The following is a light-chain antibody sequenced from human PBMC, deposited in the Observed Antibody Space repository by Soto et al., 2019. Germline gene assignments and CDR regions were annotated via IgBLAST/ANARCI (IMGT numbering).Light chain of an antibody. J-gene: IGLJ3*02. CDR3: QTWGTDTRV. V-gene: IGLV4-69*01. CDR2: LNSDGSH. Sequence: QLVLTQSPSASASLGASVKLTCTLSSGHSNYAIAWHQQQPEKGPRYLMKLNSDGSHNKGDGIPDRFSGSSSGAERYLTISSLQSDDEAGYYCQTWGTDTRVFGGGTKLTVL. CDR1: SGHSNYA.